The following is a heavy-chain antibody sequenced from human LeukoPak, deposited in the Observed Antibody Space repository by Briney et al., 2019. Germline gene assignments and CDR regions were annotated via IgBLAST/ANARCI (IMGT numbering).Heavy chain of an antibody. CDR3: ARNDHYDPDAFDI. J-gene: IGHJ3*02. V-gene: IGHV4-34*01. CDR2: INHSGST. D-gene: IGHD3-22*01. Sequence: SSETLSLTCAVYGGSFSGYYWSWIRQPPGKGLEWIGGINHSGSTNYNPSLKSRVTISVDTSKNQFSLKLSSVTAADTAVYYCARNDHYDPDAFDIWGQGTMVTVSS. CDR1: GGSFSGYY.